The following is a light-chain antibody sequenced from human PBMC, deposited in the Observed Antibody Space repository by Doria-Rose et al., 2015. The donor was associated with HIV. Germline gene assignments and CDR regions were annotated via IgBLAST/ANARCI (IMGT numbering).Light chain of an antibody. V-gene: IGKV1-39*01. Sequence: DIRVTQSPSSLSASVGDRVTITCRASQRTGSFFNWYQQNPGQSHKLWIYAASSLHNWAPSRFSGSGSGTDFTLTISSLQPEDVATYFCQQSYSTPLTFGGGTKLEIK. CDR3: QQSYSTPLT. CDR2: AAS. J-gene: IGKJ4*01. CDR1: QRTGSF.